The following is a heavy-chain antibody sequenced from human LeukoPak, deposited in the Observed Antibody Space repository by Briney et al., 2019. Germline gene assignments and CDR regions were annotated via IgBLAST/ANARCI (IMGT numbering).Heavy chain of an antibody. D-gene: IGHD6-19*01. CDR3: ALLAVASDFDY. CDR2: IGSSGTTI. V-gene: IGHV3-48*03. CDR1: GFPFSIYE. J-gene: IGHJ4*02. Sequence: GGSLRLSCAVSGFPFSIYEMNWVRQAPGKGLEGVSNIGSSGTTIYYADSVKGRLSISRDNAKNSLDLQMDSLRVEDTAVYYCALLAVASDFDYWGQGALVTVSS.